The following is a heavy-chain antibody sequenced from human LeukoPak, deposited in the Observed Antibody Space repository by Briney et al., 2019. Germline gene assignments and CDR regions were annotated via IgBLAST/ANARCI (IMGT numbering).Heavy chain of an antibody. CDR1: GFTFSNYW. J-gene: IGHJ4*02. CDR3: AREDDWNYEDY. Sequence: GGSLRLSCAASGFTFSNYWMSWVRQAPGKGLEWVANIKQDGSEKYYVNSVKGRFTISRDNAKNSVYLQMNSLRAEDTAIYYCAREDDWNYEDYWGQGTLVTVSS. D-gene: IGHD1-7*01. V-gene: IGHV3-7*01. CDR2: IKQDGSEK.